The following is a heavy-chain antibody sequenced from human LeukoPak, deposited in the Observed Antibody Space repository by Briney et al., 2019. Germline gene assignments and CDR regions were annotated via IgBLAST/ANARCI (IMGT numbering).Heavy chain of an antibody. D-gene: IGHD6-19*01. CDR3: ARLRGSRGWYVDY. CDR1: GYSFSNYW. Sequence: GESLKISCKGSGYSFSNYWIGWVRQMPGKGLEWMGIIYPGDSDTRYSPSFQGQVTISADKSAGTTYLQWSTLKASDTAMYYCARLRGSRGWYVDYWGQGTLVTVSS. CDR2: IYPGDSDT. V-gene: IGHV5-51*01. J-gene: IGHJ4*02.